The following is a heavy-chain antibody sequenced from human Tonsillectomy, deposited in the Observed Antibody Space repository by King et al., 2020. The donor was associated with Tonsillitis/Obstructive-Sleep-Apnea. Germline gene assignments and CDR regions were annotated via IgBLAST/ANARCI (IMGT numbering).Heavy chain of an antibody. V-gene: IGHV3-30*01. CDR3: ARGYCSGGSCYSGPDFDY. Sequence: VQLVESGGGGVQPGRSLRLSCAAAGVTLSSDALHWVRQAPGKGLEWGAVISYDGSKKYYADSVRGRFTISRDNSKNTLYLPMNSLRAVDTAVYYCARGYCSGGSCYSGPDFDYWGQGTLVTVSS. D-gene: IGHD2-15*01. CDR1: GVTLSSDA. J-gene: IGHJ4*02. CDR2: ISYDGSKK.